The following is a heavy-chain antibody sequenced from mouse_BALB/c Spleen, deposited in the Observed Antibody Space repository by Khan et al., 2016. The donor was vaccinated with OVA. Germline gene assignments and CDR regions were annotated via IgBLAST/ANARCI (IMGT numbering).Heavy chain of an antibody. CDR1: GYTFTDYA. J-gene: IGHJ3*01. CDR2: ISTYHGDA. CDR3: GRGGKFAY. D-gene: IGHD1-1*02. Sequence: QVQLQQSGAELVRPGVSVKISCKGSGYTFTDYAMHWVKQSHAKSLEWIGVISTYHGDADYSQKFKGKATMNVDRSSSTAYMELARLTPEDSPISYCGRGGKFAYGGQGTLVTVSA. V-gene: IGHV1S137*01.